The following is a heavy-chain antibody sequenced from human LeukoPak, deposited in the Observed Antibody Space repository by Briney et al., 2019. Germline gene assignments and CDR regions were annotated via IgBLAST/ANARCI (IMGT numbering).Heavy chain of an antibody. J-gene: IGHJ4*02. Sequence: PGGSLRLSCVASGISFSRYSLSSVRQTPGKGLEWVSDIRGSGGTTYYADSVKGRFTISRDNSKNTLYLKMNSLRAEDTAVYYCANLAALVRGGEQSRLDYWGQGTLVVVSS. D-gene: IGHD3-10*01. CDR2: IRGSGGTT. V-gene: IGHV3-23*01. CDR1: GISFSRYS. CDR3: ANLAALVRGGEQSRLDY.